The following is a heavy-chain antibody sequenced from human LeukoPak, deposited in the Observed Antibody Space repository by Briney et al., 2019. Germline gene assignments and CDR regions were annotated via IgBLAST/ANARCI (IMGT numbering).Heavy chain of an antibody. CDR1: GFAFSTYD. CDR3: ARGLDLGYFQR. CDR2: IWSDGSNK. V-gene: IGHV3-33*01. J-gene: IGHJ1*01. D-gene: IGHD4-11*01. Sequence: GGSLRLSCIVSGFAFSTYDMHWVRQAPGKGLEWVAVIWSDGSNKYYTDSVKGRFTISRDNPKNTLYLQMNSLRVEDTAVYHCARGLDLGYFQRWGQGTLVTVSS.